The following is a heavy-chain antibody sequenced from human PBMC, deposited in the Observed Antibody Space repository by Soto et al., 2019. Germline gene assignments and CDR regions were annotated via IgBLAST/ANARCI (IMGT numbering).Heavy chain of an antibody. Sequence: GESLKISCKASGYTFTGYYMHWVRQAPGQGLEWMGWINPNSGGTNYAQKFQGRVTMTRDTSISTAYMELSRLRSDDTAVYYCARDPGSYFDYWGQGTLVTVSS. CDR2: INPNSGGT. CDR1: GYTFTGYY. CDR3: ARDPGSYFDY. J-gene: IGHJ4*02. V-gene: IGHV1-2*02. D-gene: IGHD3-10*01.